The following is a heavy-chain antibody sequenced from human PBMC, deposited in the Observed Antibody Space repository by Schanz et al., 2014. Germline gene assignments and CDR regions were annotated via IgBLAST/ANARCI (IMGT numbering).Heavy chain of an antibody. CDR1: GYNFTTYT. CDR3: ARNIIATARAYDI. CDR2: INVYNGDT. D-gene: IGHD6-13*01. J-gene: IGHJ3*02. V-gene: IGHV1-18*01. Sequence: QVQLVQSGSELTRPGASVKVSCKASGYNFTTYTMNWVRQAPGQGLEWMGRINVYNGDTKFAKTFQDRVTLTTDTSTSTAYMELRSLRSDDTAVYYCARNIIATARAYDIWGQGTMVTVSS.